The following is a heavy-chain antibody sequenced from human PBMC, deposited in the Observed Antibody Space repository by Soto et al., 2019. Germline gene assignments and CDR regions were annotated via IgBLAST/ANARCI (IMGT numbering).Heavy chain of an antibody. D-gene: IGHD1-1*01. V-gene: IGHV4-59*01. CDR2: IYNSGRY. J-gene: IGHJ4*02. CDR1: GGFI. Sequence: SETLSLTCTVSGGFIWGWIRQSPDKGLEWIGYIYNSGRYNYNPSLESRLTISIDTSKNQFSLRLASVTAADTAVYYCASTLPNRQLFDSWSQGTLVTVSS. CDR3: ASTLPNRQLFDS.